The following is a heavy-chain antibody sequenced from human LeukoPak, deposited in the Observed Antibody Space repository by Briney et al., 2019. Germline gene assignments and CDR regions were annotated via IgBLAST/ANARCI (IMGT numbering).Heavy chain of an antibody. D-gene: IGHD3-10*01. J-gene: IGHJ4*02. Sequence: GGSLRLSCAASGFTFSSYAMTWVRQAPGKGLEWVSGISGSGGYTYYADSVKGRFTISRDNSKNTLYLQMNSLRAEDTAVYYCAKGYYHGPGNYYYGGLDYWGQGTLVTVSS. V-gene: IGHV3-23*01. CDR2: ISGSGGYT. CDR3: AKGYYHGPGNYYYGGLDY. CDR1: GFTFSSYA.